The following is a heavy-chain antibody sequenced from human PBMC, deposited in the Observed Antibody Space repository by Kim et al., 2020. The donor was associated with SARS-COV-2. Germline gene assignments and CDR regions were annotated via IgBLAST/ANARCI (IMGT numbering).Heavy chain of an antibody. D-gene: IGHD6-13*01. CDR3: AKRGGLAGSWSYNFDY. V-gene: IGHV3-23*01. J-gene: IGHJ4*02. Sequence: GGSLRLSCAASGLTFSSHAMSWVRQAPGKGLEWVSSIGVSGGTYYADSVKGRFTISRDNSKNTLYVQMNSLRAEDTAVYYCAKRGGLAGSWSYNFDYWGQGTLVTVSS. CDR1: GLTFSSHA. CDR2: IGVSGGT.